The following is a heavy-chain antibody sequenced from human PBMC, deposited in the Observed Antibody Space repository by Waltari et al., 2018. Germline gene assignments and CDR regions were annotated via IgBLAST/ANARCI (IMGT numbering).Heavy chain of an antibody. V-gene: IGHV3-30-3*01. D-gene: IGHD3-22*01. J-gene: IGHJ4*02. Sequence: QVQLVESGGGVVQPGRSLRLSCAASGFTFSSYAMHWVRQAPGKGLEGVAVISYDGSNKYYADSVKGRFTISRDNSKNTLYLQMNSLRAEDTAVYYCARGGGLDYYDSSGYYYPMPDYWGQGTLVTVSS. CDR2: ISYDGSNK. CDR3: ARGGGLDYYDSSGYYYPMPDY. CDR1: GFTFSSYA.